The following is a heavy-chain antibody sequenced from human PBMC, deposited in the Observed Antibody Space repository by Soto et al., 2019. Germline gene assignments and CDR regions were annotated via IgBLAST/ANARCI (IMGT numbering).Heavy chain of an antibody. V-gene: IGHV5-51*01. D-gene: IGHD6-13*01. CDR3: ARTSAAGKYYYGMDV. Sequence: GESLKISCKGSGYSFTNYWIGWVRQMPGKDLEWIGIIYPEDSETRYSPSFQGLVTISADKSISTAYLQWSSLKASDTAMYYCARTSAAGKYYYGMDVWGQGTTVTVS. J-gene: IGHJ6*02. CDR1: GYSFTNYW. CDR2: IYPEDSET.